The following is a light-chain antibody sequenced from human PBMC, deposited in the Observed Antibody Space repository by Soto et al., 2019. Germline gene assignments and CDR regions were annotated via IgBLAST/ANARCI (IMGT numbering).Light chain of an antibody. J-gene: IGKJ1*01. V-gene: IGKV3-15*01. Sequence: EVVMTQSPATLSMSPGERATLSCRASQSVSSSLAWYQQKPGQAPRLLIYGASTRATGIPDRFSGSGSETEFTLTISSLQAEDFAMYYCQQYNNWWTVGQGTKVEIK. CDR2: GAS. CDR1: QSVSSS. CDR3: QQYNNWWT.